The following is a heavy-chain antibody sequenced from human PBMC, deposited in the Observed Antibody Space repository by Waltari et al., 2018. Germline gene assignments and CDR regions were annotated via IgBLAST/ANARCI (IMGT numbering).Heavy chain of an antibody. Sequence: QVQLQESGPGLVKPSETLSLTCAVSGYSISSGYYWGWIRQPPGKGLEWIGSIEHSGSNRYNPALKSRVTISVDTSKNQFSLKLSSVTAADTAVYYCARRAAITAAGPTYYMDVWGKGTTVTVSS. CDR1: GYSISSGYY. D-gene: IGHD6-13*01. CDR3: ARRAAITAAGPTYYMDV. CDR2: IEHSGSN. J-gene: IGHJ6*03. V-gene: IGHV4-38-2*01.